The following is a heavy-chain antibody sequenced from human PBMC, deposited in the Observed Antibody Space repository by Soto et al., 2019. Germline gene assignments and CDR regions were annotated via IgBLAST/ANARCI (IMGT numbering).Heavy chain of an antibody. CDR2: IGTAGDT. J-gene: IGHJ6*02. Sequence: GGSLRLSCAASGFTFSSYDMHWVRQATGKGLEWVSAIGTAGDTYYPGSVKGRFTISRENAKNSLYLQMNSLRAGDTAVYYCARYNLASGDYYYGMDVWGQGTTVTVSS. V-gene: IGHV3-13*01. D-gene: IGHD1-1*01. CDR3: ARYNLASGDYYYGMDV. CDR1: GFTFSSYD.